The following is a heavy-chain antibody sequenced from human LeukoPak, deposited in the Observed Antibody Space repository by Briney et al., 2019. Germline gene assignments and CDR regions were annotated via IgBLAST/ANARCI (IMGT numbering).Heavy chain of an antibody. CDR1: GFTFSDYA. CDR2: ISWNSGSI. J-gene: IGHJ4*02. CDR3: AKVRGWMTTVTYDYFDY. D-gene: IGHD4-17*01. V-gene: IGHV3-9*01. Sequence: GRSLRLSCAASGFTFSDYAMHWVRQAPGKGLEWVSGISWNSGSIGYADSVKGRFTISRDNAKNSLYLQMNSLRAEDTALYYCAKVRGWMTTVTYDYFDYWGQGTLVTVSS.